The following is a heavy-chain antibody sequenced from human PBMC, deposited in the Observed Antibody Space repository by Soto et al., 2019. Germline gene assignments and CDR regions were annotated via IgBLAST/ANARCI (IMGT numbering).Heavy chain of an antibody. D-gene: IGHD3-16*01. CDR1: GFTFSSYS. CDR3: ARDRLLGDPTNWFDP. J-gene: IGHJ5*02. CDR2: ISTSSRYI. V-gene: IGHV3-21*01. Sequence: EVLLVESGGGPVKPGGSLRLSCAASGFTFSSYSMNWVRKAPGKGLEWVSSISTSSRYIYYADSVKGRFTISRDNAKNSLYLQMNSLRAEDTAVYFCARDRLLGDPTNWFDPWGQGTLVTVSS.